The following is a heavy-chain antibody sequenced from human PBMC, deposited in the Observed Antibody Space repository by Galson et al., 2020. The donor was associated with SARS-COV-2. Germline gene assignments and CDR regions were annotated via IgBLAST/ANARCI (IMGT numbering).Heavy chain of an antibody. D-gene: IGHD6-19*01. CDR1: GFTFSSYA. CDR2: ISYDGSNK. J-gene: IGHJ4*02. V-gene: IGHV3-30*04. CDR3: ARETYSSGLFDY. Sequence: TLSLTCAASGFTFSSYAMHWVRQAPGKGLEWVAVISYDGSNKYYADSVKGRFTISRDNSKNTLYLQMNSLRAEDTAVYYCARETYSSGLFDYWGQGTLVTVSS.